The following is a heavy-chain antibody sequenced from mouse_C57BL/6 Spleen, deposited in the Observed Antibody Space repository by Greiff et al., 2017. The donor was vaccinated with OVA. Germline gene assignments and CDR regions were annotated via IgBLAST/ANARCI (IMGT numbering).Heavy chain of an antibody. D-gene: IGHD3-1*01. Sequence: QVQLQQPGAELVRPGSSVKLSCKASGYTFTSYWMHWVKQRPIQGLEWIGNIDPSDSETHYNQKFKDKATLTVDKSSSTAYMQLSSLTSEDSAVYYCARSGGGRNWYFDVWGTGTTVTVSS. V-gene: IGHV1-52*01. J-gene: IGHJ1*03. CDR1: GYTFTSYW. CDR2: IDPSDSET. CDR3: ARSGGGRNWYFDV.